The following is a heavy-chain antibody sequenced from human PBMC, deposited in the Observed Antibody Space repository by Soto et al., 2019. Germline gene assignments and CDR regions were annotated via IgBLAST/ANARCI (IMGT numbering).Heavy chain of an antibody. Sequence: QVQLQESGPGLVKPSGTLSLTCAVSGGSVNTDYWWSWVRQPPGKGREWIGEVHHSGTTNYIHSLTIRLTMSVDKAANQDSLELTSGAAADTAAYYCARGVSYRWVYWGQGTLVTVSS. J-gene: IGHJ4*02. V-gene: IGHV4-4*02. D-gene: IGHD3-16*02. CDR1: GGSVNTDYW. CDR3: ARGVSYRWVY. CDR2: VHHSGTT.